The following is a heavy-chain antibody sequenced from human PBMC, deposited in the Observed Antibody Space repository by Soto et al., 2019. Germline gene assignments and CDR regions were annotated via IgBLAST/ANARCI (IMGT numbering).Heavy chain of an antibody. CDR1: GFTFSSYG. CDR2: IWYDGSNK. Sequence: QVQLVESGGGVVQPGRSLRLSCAASGFTFSSYGMHWVRQAPGKGLAWVAVIWYDGSNKYYADSVKGRFTISRDNSKNTLYLQMNSLRAEDTAVYYCARDRDCSGGSCYSDEFDYWGQGTLVTVSS. J-gene: IGHJ4*02. D-gene: IGHD2-15*01. CDR3: ARDRDCSGGSCYSDEFDY. V-gene: IGHV3-33*01.